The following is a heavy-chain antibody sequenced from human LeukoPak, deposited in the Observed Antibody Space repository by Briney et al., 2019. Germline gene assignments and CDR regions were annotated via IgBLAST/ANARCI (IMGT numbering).Heavy chain of an antibody. D-gene: IGHD3-22*01. CDR3: ARASGTMTPFDY. V-gene: IGHV3-21*01. J-gene: IGHJ4*02. CDR1: GFTFSSYS. Sequence: GGSLRLSCAASGFTFSSYSMNWVRQAPGKGLEWASSISSSSSYIYYADSVKGRFTISRDNAKNSLYLQMNILRAEDTAVYYCARASGTMTPFDYWGQGTLVTVSS. CDR2: ISSSSSYI.